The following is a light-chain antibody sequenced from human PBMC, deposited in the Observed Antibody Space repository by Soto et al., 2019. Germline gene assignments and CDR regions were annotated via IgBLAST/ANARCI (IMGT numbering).Light chain of an antibody. J-gene: IGLJ7*01. Sequence: QPVLTQSSSASASLGSSVKLTCTLSSGHSSYIIAWHQQQPGKAPRYLMKLEGSGSYNKGSGVPDRFSGSSSGADRYLTISNLQFEDEADYYCETWDSAVFGGGTQLTVL. CDR2: LEGSGSY. V-gene: IGLV4-60*02. CDR1: SGHSSYI. CDR3: ETWDSAV.